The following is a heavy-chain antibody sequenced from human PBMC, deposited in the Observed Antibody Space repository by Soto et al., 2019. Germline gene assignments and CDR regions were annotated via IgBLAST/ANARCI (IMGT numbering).Heavy chain of an antibody. V-gene: IGHV2-70*01. CDR1: GFSLSTSGMC. Sequence: SGPTLVNPTQTLTLTCTFSGFSLSTSGMCVSWIRQPPGKALELLALIDWDDDKYYSTSLKTRLTISKDTSKNQVVLTMTNMDPVDTATYYCARIRRYSSGWLGFDYWGQGTLVTVSS. D-gene: IGHD6-19*01. J-gene: IGHJ4*02. CDR3: ARIRRYSSGWLGFDY. CDR2: IDWDDDK.